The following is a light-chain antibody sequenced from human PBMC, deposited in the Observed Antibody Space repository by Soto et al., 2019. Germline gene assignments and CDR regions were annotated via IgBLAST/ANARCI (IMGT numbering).Light chain of an antibody. CDR1: SNDVGYYNY. V-gene: IGLV2-14*01. CDR3: SSYTGGNPSYV. J-gene: IGLJ1*01. CDR2: EVT. Sequence: QSALSQPASVSGSPGQSITISCTGTSNDVGYYNYVSWYQQHPGQAPKLMIYEVTIRPSGVSDRFSGSKSGNTASLTVSGLQAEDEADYYCSSYTGGNPSYVFGTGTKVTVL.